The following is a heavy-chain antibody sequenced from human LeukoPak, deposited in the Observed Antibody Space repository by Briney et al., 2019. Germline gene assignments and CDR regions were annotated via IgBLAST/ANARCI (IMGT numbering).Heavy chain of an antibody. CDR3: ARGNSSGWTLDY. Sequence: PGGSLRLSCAASGFTFSGSDMVWVRQAPGKGLEWVSAISGSGRSSYYADSVKGRSTFSRDNSKNTLYLQMNSLRAEDTAVYYCARGNSSGWTLDYWGQGTLVTVSS. D-gene: IGHD6-19*01. CDR1: GFTFSGSD. CDR2: ISGSGRSS. J-gene: IGHJ4*02. V-gene: IGHV3-23*01.